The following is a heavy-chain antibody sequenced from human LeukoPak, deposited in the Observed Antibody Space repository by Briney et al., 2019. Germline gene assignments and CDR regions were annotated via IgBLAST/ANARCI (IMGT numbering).Heavy chain of an antibody. Sequence: ASVKVSCKASGGTFSSYAISWVRQAPGQGLEWMGGIIPIFGTANYAQKSQGRVTITTDGSTSTAYMELSSLRSEDTAVYYCARETGEIAADNNWFDPWGQGTLVTVSS. CDR3: ARETGEIAADNNWFDP. CDR1: GGTFSSYA. V-gene: IGHV1-69*05. D-gene: IGHD6-13*01. J-gene: IGHJ5*02. CDR2: IIPIFGTA.